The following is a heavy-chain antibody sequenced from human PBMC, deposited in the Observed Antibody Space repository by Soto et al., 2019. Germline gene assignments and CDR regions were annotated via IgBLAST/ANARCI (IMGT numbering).Heavy chain of an antibody. J-gene: IGHJ6*02. CDR1: GGTFSSYA. V-gene: IGHV1-69*13. D-gene: IGHD5-12*01. CDR3: ARKDGYNGYYYGMDV. CDR2: IIPIFGTA. Sequence: SAKVSCKASGGTFSSYAISWVRQAPGQGLEWMGGIIPIFGTANYAQKFQGRVTITADESTSTAYMELSSLRSEDTAVYYCARKDGYNGYYYGMDVWGQGTTVTSP.